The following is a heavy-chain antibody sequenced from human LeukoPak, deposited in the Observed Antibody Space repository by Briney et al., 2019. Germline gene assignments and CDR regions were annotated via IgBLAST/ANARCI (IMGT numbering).Heavy chain of an antibody. V-gene: IGHV4-30-2*01. J-gene: IGHJ4*02. CDR2: IYHSGST. CDR3: ARVPRGLRSPYYFDY. CDR1: GGSISSGGYS. Sequence: SETLSLTCAVSGGSISSGGYSWSWIRQPPGKGLEWIGYIYHSGSTYYNPSLKSRVTISVDRSKNQFSLKLSSVTAADTAVCYCARVPRGLRSPYYFDYWGQGTLVTVSS. D-gene: IGHD4-17*01.